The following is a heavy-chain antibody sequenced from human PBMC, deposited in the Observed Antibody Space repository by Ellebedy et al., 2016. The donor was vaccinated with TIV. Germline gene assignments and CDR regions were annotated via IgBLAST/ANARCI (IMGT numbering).Heavy chain of an antibody. CDR3: TRVINSWFYF. Sequence: AASVKVSCKASGYTFTGYYMHWVRQAPGQGLEWMGWINPNSGGTNYAQKFHGRVTLTRDTSITTAYMELSSLRSDDTAVYYCTRVINSWFYFWGQGTLVTVSS. CDR2: INPNSGGT. D-gene: IGHD2/OR15-2a*01. CDR1: GYTFTGYY. J-gene: IGHJ5*01. V-gene: IGHV1-2*02.